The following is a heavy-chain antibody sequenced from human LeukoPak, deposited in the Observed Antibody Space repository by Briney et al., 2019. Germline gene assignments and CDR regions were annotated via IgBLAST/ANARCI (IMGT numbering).Heavy chain of an antibody. CDR2: IYYSGST. J-gene: IGHJ4*02. CDR3: ARGKPYGDYVGNFDY. CDR1: GGSISSGDYY. Sequence: SQTLSLTCTVSGGSISSGDYYWSWIRQPPGKGLEWIGYIYYSGSTYYNPPLKSRVTISVDTSKNQFSLKLSSVTAADTAVYYCARGKPYGDYVGNFDYWGQGTLVTVSS. D-gene: IGHD4-17*01. V-gene: IGHV4-30-4*01.